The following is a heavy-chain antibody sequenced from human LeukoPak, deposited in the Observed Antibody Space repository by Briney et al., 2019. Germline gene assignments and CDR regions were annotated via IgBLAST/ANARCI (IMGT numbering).Heavy chain of an antibody. CDR2: INHSGST. CDR3: ARVRWSGAAAVDY. CDR1: GGSFSGYY. J-gene: IGHJ4*02. V-gene: IGHV4-34*01. Sequence: PSETLSLTCAVYGGSFSGYYWSWIRQPPGKGLEWIGEINHSGSTNYNPSLKSRVTISVDTSKNQFSLKLSSVTAADTAVYYCARVRWSGAAAVDYWGQGTLVTVSS. D-gene: IGHD4-23*01.